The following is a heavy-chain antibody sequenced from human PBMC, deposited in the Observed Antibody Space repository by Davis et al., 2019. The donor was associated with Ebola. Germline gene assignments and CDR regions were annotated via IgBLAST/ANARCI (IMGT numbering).Heavy chain of an antibody. CDR1: GFSLSTSGVG. J-gene: IGHJ5*02. CDR3: AHRRPLWFRELSVWFDP. Sequence: SGPTLVKPTETLTLTCTVSGFSLSTSGVGVGWIRQPPGKALEWLALIYWDDDKRYSPSLKSRLTITKDTSKNQVVLTMTNMDPVDTATYYCAHRRPLWFRELSVWFDPWGQGTLVTVSS. D-gene: IGHD3-10*01. V-gene: IGHV2-5*02. CDR2: IYWDDDK.